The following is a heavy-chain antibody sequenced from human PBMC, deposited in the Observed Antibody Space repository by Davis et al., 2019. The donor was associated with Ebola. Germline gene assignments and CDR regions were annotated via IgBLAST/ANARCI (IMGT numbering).Heavy chain of an antibody. CDR1: GYTFNSHG. Sequence: ASVKVSCKASGYTFNSHGISWVRQAPGQGLEWMGWLSTYNGNTDYAQRLQGRVTMTTDTSTNTAYMELRSLRSDDTAVYYCARDLTVIRGVHANWGQGTLVTVSS. V-gene: IGHV1-18*01. CDR3: ARDLTVIRGVHAN. CDR2: LSTYNGNT. D-gene: IGHD3-10*01. J-gene: IGHJ4*02.